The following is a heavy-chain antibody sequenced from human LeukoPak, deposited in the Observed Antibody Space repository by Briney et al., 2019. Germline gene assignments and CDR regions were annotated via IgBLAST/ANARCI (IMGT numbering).Heavy chain of an antibody. CDR2: IYHSGST. Sequence: PSETLSLTCTVSGYSISSGYHWGWIRQPPGKGLEWIGSIYHSGSTYYNPSLKSRVTISVDTSKNQFSLKLSSVTAADTAVYYCARDCSGGSCYSFWFDPWGQGTLVTVSS. D-gene: IGHD2-15*01. J-gene: IGHJ5*02. CDR3: ARDCSGGSCYSFWFDP. CDR1: GYSISSGYH. V-gene: IGHV4-38-2*02.